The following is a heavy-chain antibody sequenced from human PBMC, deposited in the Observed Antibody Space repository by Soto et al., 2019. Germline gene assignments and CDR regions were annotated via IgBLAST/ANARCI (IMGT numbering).Heavy chain of an antibody. D-gene: IGHD5-12*01. CDR2: VLPISGST. CDR3: ATIRVRGGPLRFED. CDR1: GGLISKYS. Sequence: QVQLVQSGAEVRKPGSSVKVSCKTSGGLISKYSFNWVRQAPGQGLEWMGGVLPISGSTDYAQKFQGRLTITADRSTSTVYMELSRLRSDHTANYYCATIRVRGGPLRFEDGGQGMLISVSS. V-gene: IGHV1-69*06. J-gene: IGHJ4*01.